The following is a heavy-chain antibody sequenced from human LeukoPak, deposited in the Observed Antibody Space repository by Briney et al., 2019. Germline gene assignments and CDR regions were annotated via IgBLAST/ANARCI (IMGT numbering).Heavy chain of an antibody. CDR1: GVSISSYY. J-gene: IGHJ3*02. Sequence: PWETLSLTCSVWGVSISSYYWRWVREPPGRGLEGGGYMYYRGRTNYNTSLKRRVTISVDTYKKQSALTKSSGAGADTAVYYCARDRRADDSSGYMIDHDAFDIWGQGTMVTVSS. V-gene: IGHV4-59*01. D-gene: IGHD3-22*01. CDR2: MYYRGRT. CDR3: ARDRRADDSSGYMIDHDAFDI.